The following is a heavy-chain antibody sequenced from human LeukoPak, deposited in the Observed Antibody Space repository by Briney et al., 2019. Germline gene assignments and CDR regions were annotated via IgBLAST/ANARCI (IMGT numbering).Heavy chain of an antibody. Sequence: PGGSLRPSCAASGFTVSSNYMSWVRQAPGKGLEWVSVIYSGGSTYYADSVKGRFTISRDNSKNTLYLQMNSLRAEDTAVYYCATSGGSELFDYWGQGTLVTVSS. D-gene: IGHD1-1*01. CDR3: ATSGGSELFDY. CDR2: IYSGGST. CDR1: GFTVSSNY. J-gene: IGHJ4*02. V-gene: IGHV3-53*01.